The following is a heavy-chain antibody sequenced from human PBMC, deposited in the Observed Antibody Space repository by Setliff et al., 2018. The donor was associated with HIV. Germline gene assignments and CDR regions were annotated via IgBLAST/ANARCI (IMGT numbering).Heavy chain of an antibody. J-gene: IGHJ4*02. CDR2: INTKTGAP. Sequence: AAVKVSCKASGYSFRNDAMNWVRQVPGQGLEWLGWINTKTGAPTYAQGLTGRFVFSLDSSVHTTYLEIRALEVGDTAIYYCAREILLGSMSLFGHWGQGTLVTVSS. CDR3: AREILLGSMSLFGH. V-gene: IGHV7-4-1*01. CDR1: GYSFRNDA. D-gene: IGHD2-21*01.